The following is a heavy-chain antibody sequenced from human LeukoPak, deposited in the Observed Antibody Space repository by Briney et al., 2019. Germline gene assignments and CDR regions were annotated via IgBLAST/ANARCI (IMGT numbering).Heavy chain of an antibody. D-gene: IGHD2-2*01. CDR2: IYYSGST. CDR3: ARVNRLDCSSTSCYDKIYRTFDY. Sequence: SETLSLTCTVSGGSISSYYWSWIRQPPGKGLEWIGYIYYSGSTNYNPCLKSRVTISVDTSKNQFSLKLSSVTAADTAVYYCARVNRLDCSSTSCYDKIYRTFDYWGQGTLVTVSS. J-gene: IGHJ4*02. V-gene: IGHV4-59*12. CDR1: GGSISSYY.